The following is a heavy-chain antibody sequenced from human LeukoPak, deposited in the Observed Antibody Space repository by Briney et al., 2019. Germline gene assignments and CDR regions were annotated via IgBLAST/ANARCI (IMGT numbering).Heavy chain of an antibody. Sequence: PGGSLRLSCAASGFTVSSNYMSWVRQAPGKGLVWVSRINGGGSTINYADSVKGRFTISRDNAKNTLFLQMDSLRAEDTAVYYCARMNMGDAVWGKGTTVTVSS. CDR2: INGGGSTI. J-gene: IGHJ6*04. D-gene: IGHD4/OR15-4a*01. CDR1: GFTVSSNY. V-gene: IGHV3-74*01. CDR3: ARMNMGDAV.